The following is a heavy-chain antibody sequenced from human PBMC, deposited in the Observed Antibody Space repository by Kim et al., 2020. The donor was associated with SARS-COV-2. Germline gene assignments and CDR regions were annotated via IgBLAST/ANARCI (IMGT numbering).Heavy chain of an antibody. CDR1: GFTFSSYA. Sequence: GGSLRLSCTASGFTFSSYAMNWVRQAPGKGLEWVSSISGTSGGTYFADSLKGRFTISRDNARSSLYLQMNSLRAEDSAVYFCARQKGYYSNNYYAMDVWGQGTTVTVSS. CDR2: ISGTSGGT. CDR3: ARQKGYYSNNYYAMDV. D-gene: IGHD3-10*01. J-gene: IGHJ6*02. V-gene: IGHV3-21*01.